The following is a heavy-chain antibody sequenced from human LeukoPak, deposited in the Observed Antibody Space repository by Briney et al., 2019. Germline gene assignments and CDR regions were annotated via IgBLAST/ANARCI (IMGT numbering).Heavy chain of an antibody. Sequence: SETLPLTCTVSGGSISSYYWSWIRQPPGKGLEWIGYIYYSGSTNYNPSLKSRVTISVDTSKNQFSLKLSSVTAADTAVYYCARHTPSYSSGLDYWGQGTLVTVSS. CDR1: GGSISSYY. CDR3: ARHTPSYSSGLDY. V-gene: IGHV4-59*08. CDR2: IYYSGST. J-gene: IGHJ4*02. D-gene: IGHD6-19*01.